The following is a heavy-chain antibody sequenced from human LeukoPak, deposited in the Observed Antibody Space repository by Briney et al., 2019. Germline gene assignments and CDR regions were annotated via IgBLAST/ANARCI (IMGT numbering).Heavy chain of an antibody. V-gene: IGHV1-2*02. Sequence: ASVKVSCKASGGPLTRSPITWVRQAPGQGLEWMGWINPSGGVTKYAQKFQGRVTMTRDTSISTAYMELSRLTSDDTAVYFCARRYCSGVSCYPDYWGQGTLVTVSS. CDR3: ARRYCSGVSCYPDY. D-gene: IGHD2-15*01. J-gene: IGHJ4*02. CDR2: INPSGGVT. CDR1: GGPLTRSP.